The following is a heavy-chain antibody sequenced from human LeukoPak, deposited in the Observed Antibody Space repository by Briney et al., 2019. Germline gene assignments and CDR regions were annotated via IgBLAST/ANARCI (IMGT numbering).Heavy chain of an antibody. CDR2: ISGSGGST. Sequence: GGSLRLSCAASGFTFSSYAMSWVRQAPGKGLEWVSAISGSGGSTYYADSVKGRFTISRDNSKNTLYLQMNSLRAEGTAVYYCAKLKTGQQLFDYWGQGTLVTVSS. J-gene: IGHJ4*02. CDR1: GFTFSSYA. V-gene: IGHV3-23*01. CDR3: AKLKTGQQLFDY. D-gene: IGHD6-13*01.